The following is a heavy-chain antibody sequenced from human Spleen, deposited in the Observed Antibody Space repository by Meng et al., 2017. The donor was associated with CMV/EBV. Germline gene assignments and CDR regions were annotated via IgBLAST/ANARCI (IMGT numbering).Heavy chain of an antibody. D-gene: IGHD3-3*01. CDR2: MNPNSGNI. V-gene: IGHV1-8*01. J-gene: IGHJ6*02. Sequence: ASVKVPCKASGYTLTSYDINWVRQATGQGLEWMGWMNPNSGNIGYAQKFQGRDTMTRNTPISTAYMELISLRPEDTAAYYCARVGTDYDFWSGYYYYYYGMDVWGQGTTVTVSS. CDR3: ARVGTDYDFWSGYYYYYYGMDV. CDR1: GYTLTSYD.